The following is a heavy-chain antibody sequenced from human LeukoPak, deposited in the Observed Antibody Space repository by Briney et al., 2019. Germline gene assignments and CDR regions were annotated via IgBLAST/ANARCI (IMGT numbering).Heavy chain of an antibody. V-gene: IGHV1-69*04. D-gene: IGHD6-13*01. J-gene: IGHJ5*02. CDR1: GGTFSSYA. Sequence: GSSVKVSCKASGGTFSSYAISWVRQAPGQGLEWMGRIIPILGIANYAQKFQGRVTITADKSTSTAYMELSSLRSEDTAVYYCASPRYSSSWYHWFDPWGQGTLVTVSS. CDR2: IIPILGIA. CDR3: ASPRYSSSWYHWFDP.